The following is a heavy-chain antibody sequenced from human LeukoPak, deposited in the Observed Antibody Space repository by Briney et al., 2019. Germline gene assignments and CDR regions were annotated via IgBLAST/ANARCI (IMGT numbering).Heavy chain of an antibody. Sequence: SETLSLTCTVSGGSISSGDYYWSWIRQPPGKGLEWIGYIYYSGSTYYNPSLKSRVTISVDTSKNQFSLKLSSVTAADTAVYYCARGDYCGGHCYSDYFDYWGQGNLVSVSS. V-gene: IGHV4-30-4*08. J-gene: IGHJ4*02. D-gene: IGHD2-21*01. CDR2: IYYSGST. CDR3: ARGDYCGGHCYSDYFDY. CDR1: GGSISSGDYY.